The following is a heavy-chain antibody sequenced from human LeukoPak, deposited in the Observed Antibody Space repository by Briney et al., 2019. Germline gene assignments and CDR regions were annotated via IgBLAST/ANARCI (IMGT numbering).Heavy chain of an antibody. J-gene: IGHJ4*02. CDR3: ARRLGRIMITFGGVSPFTFDY. V-gene: IGHV4-34*01. D-gene: IGHD3-16*01. CDR2: INHSGST. CDR1: GGSFSGYY. Sequence: PETLSLTCAVYGGSFSGYYWSWILQPPGKGLEWIGEINHSGSTNYNPSLKSRVTISVDTSKNQFSLKLSSVTAADTAVYYCARRLGRIMITFGGVSPFTFDYWGQGTLVTVSS.